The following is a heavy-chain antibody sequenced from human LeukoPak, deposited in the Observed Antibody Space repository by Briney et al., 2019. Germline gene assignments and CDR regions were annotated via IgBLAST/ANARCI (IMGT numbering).Heavy chain of an antibody. CDR2: ISSSSSTI. CDR1: EFTFSSYS. J-gene: IGHJ4*02. CDR3: ARDANYYDSSGYYNFDY. Sequence: GGSLRLSCAASEFTFSSYSMNWVRQAPGKGLEWVSYISSSSSTIYYADSVKGRFTISRDNAKNSLYLQMNSLRAEDTAVYYCARDANYYDSSGYYNFDYWGQGTLVTVSS. V-gene: IGHV3-48*01. D-gene: IGHD3-22*01.